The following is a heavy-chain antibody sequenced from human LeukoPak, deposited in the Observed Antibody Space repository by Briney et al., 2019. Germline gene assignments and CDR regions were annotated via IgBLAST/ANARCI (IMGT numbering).Heavy chain of an antibody. Sequence: GGSLRLSCSASGFPFSSYAMHWVRQAPGKGLEYDSAISDSGGSTYYADSVKGRFTMSRDNSKNTLYLQMSSLRAEDTAVYFCVRGYSFGPYGMDVWGQGTTVTVSS. D-gene: IGHD2-15*01. V-gene: IGHV3-64D*09. CDR3: VRGYSFGPYGMDV. CDR1: GFPFSSYA. J-gene: IGHJ6*02. CDR2: ISDSGGST.